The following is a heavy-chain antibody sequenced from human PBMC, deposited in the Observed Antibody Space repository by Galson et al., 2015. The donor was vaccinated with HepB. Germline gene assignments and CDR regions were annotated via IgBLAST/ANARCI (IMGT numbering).Heavy chain of an antibody. V-gene: IGHV3-7*03. CDR3: ARDMPVGIAVAGTLFGYFQH. CDR1: GFTFSSYW. D-gene: IGHD6-19*01. J-gene: IGHJ1*01. CDR2: IKQDGSEK. Sequence: SLRLSCAASGFTFSSYWMSWVRQAPGKGLEWVANIKQDGSEKYYVDSVKGRFTISRDNAKNSLYLQMNSLRAEDTAVYYCARDMPVGIAVAGTLFGYFQHWGQGTLVTVSS.